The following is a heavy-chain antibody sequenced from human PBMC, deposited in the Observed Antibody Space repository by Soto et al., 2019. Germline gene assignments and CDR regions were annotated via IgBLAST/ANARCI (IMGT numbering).Heavy chain of an antibody. CDR1: GDSISSDGYS. J-gene: IGHJ3*02. CDR2: IYHSVST. V-gene: IGHV4-30-2*01. D-gene: IGHD3-10*01. CDR3: ARGGLLWFGGSDAFDI. Sequence: SETLSLTCAVSGDSISSDGYSWSWIRQPPGKGLEGIGYIYHSVSTYYNPSLKSRVTISVDRSKNQFSLKLSSVTAADTAVYYCARGGLLWFGGSDAFDIWGQGTMVT.